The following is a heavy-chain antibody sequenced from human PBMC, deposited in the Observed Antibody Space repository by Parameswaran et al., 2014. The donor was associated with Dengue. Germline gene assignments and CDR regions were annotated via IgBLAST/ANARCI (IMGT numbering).Heavy chain of an antibody. V-gene: IGHV5-51*01. J-gene: IGHJ6*01. D-gene: IGHD2-2*01. CDR2: IYPGDSDT. Sequence: VRQMPGKGLEWMGIIYPGDSDTRYSPSFQGQVTISADKSISTAYLQWSSLKASDTAMYYCASAYCSSTSCPGYYGMDVWARTTVT. CDR3: ASAYCSSTSCPGYYGMDV.